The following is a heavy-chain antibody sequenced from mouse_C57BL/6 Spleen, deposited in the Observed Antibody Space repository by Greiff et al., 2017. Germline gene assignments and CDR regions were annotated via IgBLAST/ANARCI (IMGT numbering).Heavy chain of an antibody. CDR3: ARRDGSSYSYFDD. V-gene: IGHV1-80*01. CDR1: GYAFSSYW. J-gene: IGHJ1*03. Sequence: QVQLKESGAELVKPGASVKISCKASGYAFSSYWMNWVQQRPGKGLEWIGQIYPGDGGTNYNGQFKGEATLTADKSSSTDYMQLSSLTSEDSAVYFCARRDGSSYSYFDDWGKGTTVTVSS. D-gene: IGHD1-1*01. CDR2: IYPGDGGT.